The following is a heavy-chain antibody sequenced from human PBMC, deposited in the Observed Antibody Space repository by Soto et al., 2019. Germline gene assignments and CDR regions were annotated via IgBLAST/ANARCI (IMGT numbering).Heavy chain of an antibody. J-gene: IGHJ5*02. CDR3: AKDNSYGSGSYYKRYNWFDP. D-gene: IGHD3-10*01. CDR2: ISYDGSNK. V-gene: IGHV3-30*18. Sequence: GGSLRLSCAASGFTFSSYGMHWVRQAPGKGLEWVAVISYDGSNKYYADSVKGRFTISRDNSKNTLYLQMNSLRAEDTAVYYCAKDNSYGSGSYYKRYNWFDPWGQGTLVTVSS. CDR1: GFTFSSYG.